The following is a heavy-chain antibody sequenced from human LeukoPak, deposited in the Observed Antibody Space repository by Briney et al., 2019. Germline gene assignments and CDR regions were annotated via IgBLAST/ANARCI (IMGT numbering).Heavy chain of an antibody. CDR3: ARIADDSSGPPLKTWMHFQH. J-gene: IGHJ1*01. Sequence: GESLKISCKGSGYSFTSYWIGWVRQMPGKGLEWMGIIYPGDSDTRYSPSFQGQVTISADKSISTAYLQWSSLKASDTAIYYCARIADDSSGPPLKTWMHFQHWGQGTLVTVSS. CDR1: GYSFTSYW. CDR2: IYPGDSDT. D-gene: IGHD3-22*01. V-gene: IGHV5-51*01.